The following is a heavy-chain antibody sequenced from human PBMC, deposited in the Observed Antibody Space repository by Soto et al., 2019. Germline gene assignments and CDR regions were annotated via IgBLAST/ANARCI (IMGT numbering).Heavy chain of an antibody. CDR3: ASGGVSTRTFDY. CDR1: GYNFAGYW. Sequence: PGESLKISCKGSGYNFAGYWIAWVRQMPGKGLELMGIIDPSDSDTRYRPSFQGQVTISADKSISSAYLQWSSLRASDTAMYYCASGGVSTRTFDYWGQGIPVTVSS. D-gene: IGHD3-3*01. J-gene: IGHJ4*02. V-gene: IGHV5-51*01. CDR2: IDPSDSDT.